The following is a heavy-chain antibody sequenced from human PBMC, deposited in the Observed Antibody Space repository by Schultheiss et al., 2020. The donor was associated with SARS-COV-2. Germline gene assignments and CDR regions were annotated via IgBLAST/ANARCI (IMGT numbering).Heavy chain of an antibody. V-gene: IGHV4-4*02. CDR2: INHSGIT. J-gene: IGHJ4*02. D-gene: IGHD6-13*01. CDR1: GGSISSSNW. Sequence: SETLSLTCAVSGGSISSSNWWSWVRQPPGKGLEWIGEINHSGITNYNPSLKSRVTISVDTSKNQFSLKLSSVTAADTAVYYCARGRGWIAAAGRFDYWGQGTLVTVSS. CDR3: ARGRGWIAAAGRFDY.